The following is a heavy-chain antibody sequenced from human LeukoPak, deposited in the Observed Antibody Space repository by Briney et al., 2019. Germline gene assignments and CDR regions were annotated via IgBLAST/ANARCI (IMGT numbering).Heavy chain of an antibody. Sequence: GGSLRLSCAASGFTFRNYALSWVRQAPGEGLEWVSSITDSGRNTFYADSVEGRFTISRDNSRNTLHLLMNSLRAEDTAVYYCARLSGYHSLDYWGQGTLVTVSS. CDR1: GFTFRNYA. J-gene: IGHJ4*02. V-gene: IGHV3-23*01. CDR3: ARLSGYHSLDY. CDR2: ITDSGRNT. D-gene: IGHD3-22*01.